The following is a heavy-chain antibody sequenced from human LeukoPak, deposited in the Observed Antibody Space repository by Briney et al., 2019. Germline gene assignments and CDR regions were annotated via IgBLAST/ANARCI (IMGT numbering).Heavy chain of an antibody. J-gene: IGHJ6*02. CDR3: VRVYGSGTYYPYRMDV. V-gene: IGHV3-9*01. D-gene: IGHD3-10*01. Sequence: SLRLSCAASGFTFDDCAMHWVRQTPGKGLEWVSGLSWNSSNMVYADSVKGRFTISRDNAENSLYLQMNSLRAEDTAVYYCVRVYGSGTYYPYRMDVWGQGTTVTVSS. CDR2: LSWNSSNM. CDR1: GFTFDDCA.